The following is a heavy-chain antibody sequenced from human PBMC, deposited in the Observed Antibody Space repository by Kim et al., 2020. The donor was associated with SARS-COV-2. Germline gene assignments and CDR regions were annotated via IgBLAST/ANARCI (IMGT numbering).Heavy chain of an antibody. V-gene: IGHV1-8*01. D-gene: IGHD1-26*01. CDR2: MNPNSGNT. Sequence: ASVKVSCKASGYTFTSYDINWVRQATGQGLEWMGWMNPNSGNTGYAQKFQGRVTMTRNTSISTAYMELSSLRSEDTAVYYWASQEQDRYYYYYMDVWGKGTTVTVSS. J-gene: IGHJ6*03. CDR1: GYTFTSYD. CDR3: ASQEQDRYYYYYMDV.